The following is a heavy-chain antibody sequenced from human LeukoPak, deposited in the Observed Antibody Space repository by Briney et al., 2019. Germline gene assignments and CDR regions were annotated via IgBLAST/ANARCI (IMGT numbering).Heavy chain of an antibody. J-gene: IGHJ4*02. V-gene: IGHV4-31*11. CDR1: GGSISSGTHY. CDR3: AASSGVTLGRF. Sequence: SETLSLTCAVSGGSISSGTHYYNWIRQHPGKGLEWIGYIYYTGVTSYNPSLKSRVTMSVDTSMNQVSLKLSSLTAADTAVYYCAASSGVTLGRFWGQGTLVTVSS. D-gene: IGHD3-16*01. CDR2: IYYTGVT.